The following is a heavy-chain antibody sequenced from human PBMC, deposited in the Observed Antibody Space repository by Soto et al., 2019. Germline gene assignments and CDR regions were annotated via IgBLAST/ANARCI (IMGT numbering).Heavy chain of an antibody. Sequence: EVQLLESGGGLVQPGGSLRLSCAASGFTFSSYDMSWVRQAPGKGLEWVSAISGSGGSTYYADSVKGRFTISRDNSKNTLYLQMNSLRAEDTAVYYCAKHRAVTRQSDIDYWGQGTLVTVSS. CDR3: AKHRAVTRQSDIDY. CDR1: GFTFSSYD. D-gene: IGHD4-17*01. CDR2: ISGSGGST. J-gene: IGHJ4*02. V-gene: IGHV3-23*01.